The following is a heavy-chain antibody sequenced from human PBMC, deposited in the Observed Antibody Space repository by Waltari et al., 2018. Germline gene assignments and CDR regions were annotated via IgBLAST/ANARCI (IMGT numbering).Heavy chain of an antibody. CDR1: GGTFSSYA. CDR2: IIPIFGTA. J-gene: IGHJ6*02. CDR3: ARAYCGGDCYYDYYYYGMDV. Sequence: QVQLVQSGAEVKKPGSSVKVSCKASGGTFSSYAISWVRQAPGQGLEWMGGIIPIFGTANYAQKFQGRVTITTDESTSTAYMELSSLRSEDTAVYYCARAYCGGDCYYDYYYYGMDVWGQGTTVTDSS. D-gene: IGHD2-21*01. V-gene: IGHV1-69*05.